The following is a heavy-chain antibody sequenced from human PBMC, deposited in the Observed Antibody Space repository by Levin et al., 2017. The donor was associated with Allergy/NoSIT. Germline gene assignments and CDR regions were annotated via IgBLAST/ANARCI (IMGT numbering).Heavy chain of an antibody. D-gene: IGHD1-1*01. Sequence: GESLKISCKASGYTFTGYYMHWVRQAPGQGLEWMGRINPNSGGTNYAQKFQGRVTMTRDTSISTAYMELSRLRSDDTAVYYCARDLLMLGWNPIYYYYYMDVWGKGTTVTVSS. J-gene: IGHJ6*03. CDR1: GYTFTGYY. V-gene: IGHV1-2*06. CDR2: INPNSGGT. CDR3: ARDLLMLGWNPIYYYYYMDV.